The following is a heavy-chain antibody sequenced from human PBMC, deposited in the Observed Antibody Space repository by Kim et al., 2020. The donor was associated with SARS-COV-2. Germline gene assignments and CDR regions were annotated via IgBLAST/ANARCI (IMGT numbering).Heavy chain of an antibody. V-gene: IGHV3-30*02. D-gene: IGHD3-22*01. CDR3: AKGQDSSGYYQLSQYYFDY. Sequence: GRFTISRDNSKNTLYLQMNSLRAEDTAVYYCAKGQDSSGYYQLSQYYFDYWGQGTLVTVSS. J-gene: IGHJ4*02.